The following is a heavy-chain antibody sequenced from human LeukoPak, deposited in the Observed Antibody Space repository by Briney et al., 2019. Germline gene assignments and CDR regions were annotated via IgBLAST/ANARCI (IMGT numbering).Heavy chain of an antibody. CDR1: GFTFSSYW. CDR3: ARVPYYYDSSGYYYFYPLDY. Sequence: PGGSLRLSCAASGFTFSSYWMSWVRQAPGKGLEWVANIKQDGSEKYYVDSVKGRFTISRDNANNSLYLQMNSLRAEDTAVYYCARVPYYYDSSGYYYFYPLDYWGQGTLVTVSS. D-gene: IGHD3-22*01. CDR2: IKQDGSEK. V-gene: IGHV3-7*01. J-gene: IGHJ4*02.